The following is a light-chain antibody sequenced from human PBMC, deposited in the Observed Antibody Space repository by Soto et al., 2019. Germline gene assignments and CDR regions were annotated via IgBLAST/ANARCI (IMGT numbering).Light chain of an antibody. Sequence: QPVLTQPPSASGTPGQRVTISCSGSSSNIGSNTVSWFQQLPGMAPKLLIYSNNQRPSGVPDRFSGSKSGTSASLAISGLQSEDEADYYCAAWNDTLNGPVFGGGTKVTVL. V-gene: IGLV1-44*01. J-gene: IGLJ2*01. CDR1: SSNIGSNT. CDR2: SNN. CDR3: AAWNDTLNGPV.